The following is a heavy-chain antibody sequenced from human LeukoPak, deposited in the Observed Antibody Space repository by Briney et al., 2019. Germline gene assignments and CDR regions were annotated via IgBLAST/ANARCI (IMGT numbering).Heavy chain of an antibody. D-gene: IGHD3-9*01. CDR3: ARETTGLDY. J-gene: IGHJ4*02. V-gene: IGHV3-48*02. Sequence: PGGSLRLSCATSGFTFSSYSMSWVRQAPGKGLEWVSHISSGSSIIYYADSVKGRFTISRDNAKNSLYLQMTSLRDEDTAVYYCARETTGLDYWGQGTLVTVSS. CDR2: ISSGSSII. CDR1: GFTFSSYS.